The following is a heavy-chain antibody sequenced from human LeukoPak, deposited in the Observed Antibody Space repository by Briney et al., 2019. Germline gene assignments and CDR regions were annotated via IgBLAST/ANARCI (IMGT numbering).Heavy chain of an antibody. J-gene: IGHJ4*02. Sequence: ASVKVSCKASGYTFTSYDISWVRQATGQGLEWMGWMSPNSGNTGYAQKFQGRVTMTRNTAISTAYMELSSLRSEDTAVYYCARDSGSYTLGGYWGQGTLVTVSS. D-gene: IGHD1-26*01. V-gene: IGHV1-8*01. CDR3: ARDSGSYTLGGY. CDR1: GYTFTSYD. CDR2: MSPNSGNT.